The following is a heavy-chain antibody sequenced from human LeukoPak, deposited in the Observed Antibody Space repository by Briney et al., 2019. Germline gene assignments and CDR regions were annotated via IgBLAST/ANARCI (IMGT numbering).Heavy chain of an antibody. CDR3: ARLHQSGTTDY. V-gene: IGHV4-4*07. CDR2: FYASGST. CDR1: GGSISGYY. Sequence: PSETLSLTCTVSGGSISGYYWSWVWQPIGKGLEWIGHFYASGSTNYNPSLKSRVSMSVDTSQKQFSLRLSSVTAADTALYYCARLHQSGTTDYWGQGILVTVSS. J-gene: IGHJ4*02. D-gene: IGHD1-1*01.